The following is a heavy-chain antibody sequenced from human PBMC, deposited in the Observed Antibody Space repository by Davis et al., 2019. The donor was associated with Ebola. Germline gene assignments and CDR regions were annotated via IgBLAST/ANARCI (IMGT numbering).Heavy chain of an antibody. V-gene: IGHV5-51*01. Sequence: GESLKISCKGSGYSFTNYWIGWVRQMPGKGLEWMGIIYPHDSAARYSPSFQGQVTISADKSINTAYLQWSSLKASDTAMYYCARQGSWDSSGSYYDYWGRGTLVTVSS. CDR2: IYPHDSAA. CDR1: GYSFTNYW. D-gene: IGHD3-22*01. J-gene: IGHJ4*02. CDR3: ARQGSWDSSGSYYDY.